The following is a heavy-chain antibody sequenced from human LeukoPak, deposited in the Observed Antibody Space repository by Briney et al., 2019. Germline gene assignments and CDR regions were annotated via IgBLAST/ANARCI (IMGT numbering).Heavy chain of an antibody. CDR2: IRYDGSNK. V-gene: IGHV3-30*02. CDR1: GFTFSSYG. CDR3: ARENGGSYFYMDV. D-gene: IGHD1-1*01. Sequence: GGSLRLSCAASGFTFSSYGMHWVRQAPGKGLEWVAFIRYDGSNKYYADSVKGRFTISRDNSKNTLYLQMNSLRAEDTAVYYCARENGGSYFYMDVWGKGTTVTVSS. J-gene: IGHJ6*03.